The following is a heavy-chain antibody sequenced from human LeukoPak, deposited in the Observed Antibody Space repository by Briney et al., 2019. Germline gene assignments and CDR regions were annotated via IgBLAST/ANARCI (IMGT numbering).Heavy chain of an antibody. Sequence: SETLSLTCAVSGGSISSSNWWSWVRQPPGKGLEWIGEIYHSGSTNYNPSLKSRVTIFVDTSRNQFSLKLSSVTAADTAVYYCARHSSVLPFDYWGQGTLVTVSS. D-gene: IGHD3-10*01. V-gene: IGHV4-4*02. CDR1: GGSISSSNW. CDR2: IYHSGST. J-gene: IGHJ4*02. CDR3: ARHSSVLPFDY.